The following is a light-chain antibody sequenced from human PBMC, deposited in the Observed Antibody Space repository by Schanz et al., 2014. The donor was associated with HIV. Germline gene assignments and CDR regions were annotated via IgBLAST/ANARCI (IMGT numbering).Light chain of an antibody. J-gene: IGLJ1*01. V-gene: IGLV2-14*02. CDR3: VSYRSSSTYV. CDR2: DVS. CDR1: SGDVGTYNL. Sequence: QSALTQPASVSGSPGQSITIPCTGTSGDVGTYNLVSWYQQHPGKAPKLIIYDVSNRPSGISYRFSGSKSGNTASLTISGLQAEDEGDYYCVSYRSSSTYVFGTGTKLTVL.